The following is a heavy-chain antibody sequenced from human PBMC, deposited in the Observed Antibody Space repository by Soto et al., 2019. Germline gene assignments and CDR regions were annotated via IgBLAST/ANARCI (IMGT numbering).Heavy chain of an antibody. D-gene: IGHD1-26*01. J-gene: IGHJ3*02. Sequence: QVQLVESGGGVVQPGRSLRLSCAASGFTFRSFGMHWIRQAPGKGLEWVALISYDGNNKYYADYVRGRFTISRDNSKNTLYLEMNTLRVEDTAVYYCAKVLPATGIEGGGDAFDIWGQGTMVTVSS. CDR1: GFTFRSFG. CDR2: ISYDGNNK. CDR3: AKVLPATGIEGGGDAFDI. V-gene: IGHV3-30*18.